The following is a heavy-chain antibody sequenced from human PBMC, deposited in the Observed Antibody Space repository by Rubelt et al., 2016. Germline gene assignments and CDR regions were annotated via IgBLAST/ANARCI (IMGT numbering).Heavy chain of an antibody. J-gene: IGHJ6*02. Sequence: QVQLVQSGAEVKKPGSSVKVSCKASGGTFSSYAISWVRQAPGQGLEWMGGINPNSGGTNYAQKFQGWVTMTRDTSISTAYMELSRLRSDDTAVYYCARELTGGYGMDVWGQGTTVTVSS. CDR2: INPNSGGT. CDR1: GGTFSSYA. V-gene: IGHV1-2*04. CDR3: ARELTGGYGMDV. D-gene: IGHD7-27*01.